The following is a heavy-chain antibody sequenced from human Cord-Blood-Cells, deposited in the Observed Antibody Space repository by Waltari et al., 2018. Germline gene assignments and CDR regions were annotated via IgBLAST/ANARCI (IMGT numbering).Heavy chain of an antibody. J-gene: IGHJ4*02. D-gene: IGHD1-26*01. CDR3: ARGELFFDY. CDR1: GGSFSGYY. V-gene: IGHV4-34*01. CDR2: INHSGST. Sequence: QVQLQQWGAGLLKPSETLYLTCAVYGGSFSGYYWIWIRQPPGKGMEWIVEINHSGSTNYKPSLKSRVTISVDTSKNQFSLKLSSVTAADTAVYYCARGELFFDYWGKGTLVTVSS.